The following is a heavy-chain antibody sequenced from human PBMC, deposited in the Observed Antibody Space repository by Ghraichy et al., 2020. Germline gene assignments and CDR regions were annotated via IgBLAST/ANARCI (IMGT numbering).Heavy chain of an antibody. J-gene: IGHJ3*02. CDR1: GGSISSGSYY. Sequence: SETLSLTCTVSGGSISSGSYYWSWIRQPAGKGLEWIGRIYTSGSTNYNPSLKSRVTISVDTSKNQFSLKLSSVTAADTAVYYCARGGEYYYGSGSYLGAFDIWGQGTMVTVSS. CDR3: ARGGEYYYGSGSYLGAFDI. D-gene: IGHD3-10*01. V-gene: IGHV4-61*02. CDR2: IYTSGST.